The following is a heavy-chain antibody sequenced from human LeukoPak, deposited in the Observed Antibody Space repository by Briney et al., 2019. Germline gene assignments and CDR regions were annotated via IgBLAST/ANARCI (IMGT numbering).Heavy chain of an antibody. CDR2: IIPILGIA. V-gene: IGHV1-69*04. J-gene: IGHJ6*03. D-gene: IGHD6-19*01. Sequence: SVKVSCKASGGTFSSYAISWVRQAPGQGLEWMGRIIPILGIANYAQKFQGRVTITADKSTSTAYMELSSLRSEDTAVYYCARDTAVAGSPYYYYYMDVWGKGTTVTVSS. CDR3: ARDTAVAGSPYYYYYMDV. CDR1: GGTFSSYA.